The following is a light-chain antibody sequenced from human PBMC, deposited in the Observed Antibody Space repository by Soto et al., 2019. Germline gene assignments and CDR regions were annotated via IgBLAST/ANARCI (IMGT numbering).Light chain of an antibody. Sequence: DIVVTQSPATLSVSPGERATLSCRASQSVSSDLAWYQQRPGQAPRLLXYGASTRATGIPTRFSGSGSGTELTLTISSLQSEDFAVYYCQQYNNWPPLTFGGGTKVDIK. CDR1: QSVSSD. CDR3: QQYNNWPPLT. J-gene: IGKJ4*01. V-gene: IGKV3-15*01. CDR2: GAS.